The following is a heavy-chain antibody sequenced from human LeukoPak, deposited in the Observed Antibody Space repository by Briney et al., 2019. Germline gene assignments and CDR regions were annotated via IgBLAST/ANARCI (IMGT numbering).Heavy chain of an antibody. J-gene: IGHJ4*02. V-gene: IGHV4-39*07. Sequence: SETLSLTCTVSGGSISSSSYYWGWIRQPPGKGLEWIGSIYYSGSTYYNPSLKSRVTISVDTSKNQFSLKLSSVTAADTAVYYCARGAGGFGELLYTAVGFDYWGQGTLVTVSS. D-gene: IGHD3-10*01. CDR1: GGSISSSSYY. CDR3: ARGAGGFGELLYTAVGFDY. CDR2: IYYSGST.